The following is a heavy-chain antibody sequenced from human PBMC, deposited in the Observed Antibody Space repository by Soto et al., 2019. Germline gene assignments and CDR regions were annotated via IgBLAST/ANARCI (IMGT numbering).Heavy chain of an antibody. CDR3: AKDRKGVRGSSYGHNWFDP. D-gene: IGHD5-18*01. J-gene: IGHJ5*02. CDR1: GFTFSNYG. V-gene: IGHV3-30*18. CDR2: ISYDGSNK. Sequence: QVQLVESGGGVVQPGRSLRLSCAASGFTFSNYGMHWVRQAPGKGLEWVAIISYDGSNKYYADSVKGRFTISRDNSKNTLFLQLNCLRPEDTAVYYCAKDRKGVRGSSYGHNWFDPWGQGTLVTVSS.